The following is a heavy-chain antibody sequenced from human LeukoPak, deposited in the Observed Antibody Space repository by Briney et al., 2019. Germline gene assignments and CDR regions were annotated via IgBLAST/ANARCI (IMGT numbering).Heavy chain of an antibody. CDR3: ARWSTMVRGVIIADY. V-gene: IGHV4-34*01. CDR1: GGSFSGYY. J-gene: IGHJ4*02. D-gene: IGHD3-10*01. CDR2: INHSGST. Sequence: ASETLSLTCAVYGGSFSGYYWSWIRQPPGKGLEWIGEINHSGSTNYNPSLKSRVTISVDTSKNQFSLKLSSVTAADTAVYYCARWSTMVRGVIIADYWGQGTLVTVYS.